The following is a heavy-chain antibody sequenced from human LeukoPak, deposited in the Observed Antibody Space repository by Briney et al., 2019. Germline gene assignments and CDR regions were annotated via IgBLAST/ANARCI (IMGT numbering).Heavy chain of an antibody. Sequence: GGSLRLSCAASGFTFSSYGMHWVRQAPGKGLEWVAFIRYDGSNKYYADSVKGGFTISRDNSKNTLYLQMNSLRAEDTAVYYCAKGLTIFGVVPDAPFDYWGQGTLVTVSS. CDR2: IRYDGSNK. J-gene: IGHJ4*02. V-gene: IGHV3-30*02. D-gene: IGHD3-3*01. CDR1: GFTFSSYG. CDR3: AKGLTIFGVVPDAPFDY.